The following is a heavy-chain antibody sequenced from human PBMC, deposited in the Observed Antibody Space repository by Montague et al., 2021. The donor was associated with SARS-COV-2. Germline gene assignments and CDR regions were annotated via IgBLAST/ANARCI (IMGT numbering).Heavy chain of an antibody. Sequence: SETLSLTCAVYGGSFSGYYWNWIRQPPGKGLEWIGEINHSGSTNYNPSLKSRVTMSVDTSKNQFSLKLSSVTAADTAVYCCARGARQGYVSRLGSFDFWGQGTPVTVSS. CDR2: INHSGST. J-gene: IGHJ4*02. V-gene: IGHV4-34*01. CDR1: GGSFSGYY. CDR3: ARGARQGYVSRLGSFDF. D-gene: IGHD3-10*02.